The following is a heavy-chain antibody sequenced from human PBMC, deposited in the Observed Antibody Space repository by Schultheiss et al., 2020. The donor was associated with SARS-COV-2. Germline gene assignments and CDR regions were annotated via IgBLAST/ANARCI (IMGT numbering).Heavy chain of an antibody. CDR3: ASNSYGRYYYYYGMDV. D-gene: IGHD5-18*01. J-gene: IGHJ6*02. CDR1: GFTFSSYW. V-gene: IGHV3-7*01. Sequence: GGSLRLSCAASGFTFSSYWMSWVRQAPGKGLEWVANTKQDGSEKYYVDSVKGRFTISRDNAKNSLYLQMNSLRAEDTAVYYCASNSYGRYYYYYGMDVWGQGTTVTVSS. CDR2: TKQDGSEK.